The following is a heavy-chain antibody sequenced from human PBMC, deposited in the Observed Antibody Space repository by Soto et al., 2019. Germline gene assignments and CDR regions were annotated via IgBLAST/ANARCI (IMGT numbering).Heavy chain of an antibody. Sequence: PSETLSLTCTVSGGSISSSSYYWGWIRQPPGKGLEWIGSIYYSGSTYYNPSLKSRVTISVDTSKNQFSLKLSYVSAADTAVYYCARHIPNKVGVVYYYYYGMGVWVQGTTVTVSS. CDR3: ARHIPNKVGVVYYYYYGMGV. CDR1: GGSISSSSYY. D-gene: IGHD1-26*01. J-gene: IGHJ6*02. V-gene: IGHV4-39*01. CDR2: IYYSGST.